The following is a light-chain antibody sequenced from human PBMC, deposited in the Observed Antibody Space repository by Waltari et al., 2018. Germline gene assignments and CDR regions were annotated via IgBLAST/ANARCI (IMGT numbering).Light chain of an antibody. CDR1: SNDVGRYNL. CDR3: CSYASGSTII. Sequence: QSALTQPASVSGSPGQSITLSCTGTSNDVGRYNLVSWYHRHPGKAPELLIYEGSKRPSGVSNRFSGSKSGNTASLTISGLQAEDEADYFCCSYASGSTIIFGGGTKLTVL. V-gene: IGLV2-23*01. J-gene: IGLJ2*01. CDR2: EGS.